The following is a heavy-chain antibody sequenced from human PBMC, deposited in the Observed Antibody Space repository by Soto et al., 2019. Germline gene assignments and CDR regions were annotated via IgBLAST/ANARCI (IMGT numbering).Heavy chain of an antibody. V-gene: IGHV1-8*01. Sequence: QVQLVQSGAEVKKPGASVKVSCKASGYTFTSYDINWVRQATGQGLEWMGWMNPNSGNPGYAQKFQGRMTMTRNTSLRPAYMELSSLESEDTAVYCCARAKRELRWFGGPTRGGEYYMDVWGKGTKVTVSS. CDR3: ARAKRELRWFGGPTRGGEYYMDV. D-gene: IGHD3-10*01. CDR2: MNPNSGNP. J-gene: IGHJ6*03. CDR1: GYTFTSYD.